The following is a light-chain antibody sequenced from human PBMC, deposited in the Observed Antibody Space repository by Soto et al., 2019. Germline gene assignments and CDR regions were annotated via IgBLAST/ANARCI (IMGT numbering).Light chain of an antibody. Sequence: ETVLTQSPGTLSLSPGERATLSCRASQSVSSNLLAWYQEKPGQAPRLLIFGASRRATGIPDRFSGSGSGSDFTLTITRLEPEDFAVYYCRQYGTSLGFLVGGGTKVAIK. V-gene: IGKV3-20*01. CDR2: GAS. CDR3: RQYGTSLGFL. CDR1: QSVSSNL. J-gene: IGKJ4*01.